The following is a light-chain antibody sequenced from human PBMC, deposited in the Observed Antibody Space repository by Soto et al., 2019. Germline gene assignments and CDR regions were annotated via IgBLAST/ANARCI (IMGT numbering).Light chain of an antibody. CDR3: QQFDNLPLT. J-gene: IGKJ4*01. V-gene: IGKV1-33*01. CDR1: QDIDNH. Sequence: DIPMTQSPSSLSASVGDRITISCQATQDIDNHLNWYQQRPGKAPKLLIYDASNLQTGVPSRFIGSGSGTNFTFTITSLLPEDTATYYCQQFDNLPLTFGGGTKVEIK. CDR2: DAS.